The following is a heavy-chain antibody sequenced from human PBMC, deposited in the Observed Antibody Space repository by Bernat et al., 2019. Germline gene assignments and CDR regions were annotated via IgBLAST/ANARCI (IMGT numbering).Heavy chain of an antibody. Sequence: QVQLVESGGGVVQPGRSLRLSCAASGFTFSSYGMHWVRQAPGKGLEWVAVIWYDGSNKYYADAVKGRFTISRDNYKNTLYLQMNSLRAEDTAVYYCARSNYDFWSGYRANYYYYGMDVWGQGTTVTVSS. CDR3: ARSNYDFWSGYRANYYYYGMDV. V-gene: IGHV3-33*01. CDR2: IWYDGSNK. D-gene: IGHD3-3*01. J-gene: IGHJ6*02. CDR1: GFTFSSYG.